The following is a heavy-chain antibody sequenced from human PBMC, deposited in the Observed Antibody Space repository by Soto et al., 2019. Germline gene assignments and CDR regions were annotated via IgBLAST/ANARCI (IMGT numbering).Heavy chain of an antibody. CDR2: MIPIFETA. D-gene: IGHD2-15*01. J-gene: IGHJ6*02. Sequence: GXSVKVSYETSAGAFSSFAISWVRQAPGQGLEWMGGMIPIFETANYAQKFQGRVTITADEITGTAYMELRSLRSEDTGVYYCARDLEVVVLGVDHYYYYGMDVWGQGTTVTASS. V-gene: IGHV1-69*13. CDR3: ARDLEVVVLGVDHYYYYGMDV. CDR1: AGAFSSFA.